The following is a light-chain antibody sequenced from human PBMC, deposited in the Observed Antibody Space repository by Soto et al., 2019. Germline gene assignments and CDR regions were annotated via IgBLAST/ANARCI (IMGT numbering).Light chain of an antibody. V-gene: IGLV2-18*02. Sequence: QSALTQPPSVSGSPGQSVTISCSGTSSDVAFYNRVSWYQQPPDTAPKLIIYEVKNRPSGVPDRFSGSKSGNTASLTISGLQAEDEADYYCSSYTTSSTYVFGTGTKVTVL. CDR3: SSYTTSSTYV. J-gene: IGLJ1*01. CDR1: SSDVAFYNR. CDR2: EVK.